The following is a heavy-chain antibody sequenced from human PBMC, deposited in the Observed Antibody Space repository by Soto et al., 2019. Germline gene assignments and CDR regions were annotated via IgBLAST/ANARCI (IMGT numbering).Heavy chain of an antibody. Sequence: GXSLRLSCTASGFTFSNYGLSWFRQAPGKGLEWVSSISGSGGGIYYADSVRGRFTISRDNSENTLYLQMNDLRVEDTAVYYCAKNPSLIVVEWFDPWGQGTLVTVSS. CDR2: ISGSGGGI. CDR3: AKNPSLIVVEWFDP. CDR1: GFTFSNYG. D-gene: IGHD2-15*01. J-gene: IGHJ5*02. V-gene: IGHV3-23*01.